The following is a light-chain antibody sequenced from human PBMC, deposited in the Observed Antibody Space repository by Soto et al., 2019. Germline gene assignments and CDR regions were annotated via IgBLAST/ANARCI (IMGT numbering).Light chain of an antibody. V-gene: IGKV1-39*01. J-gene: IGKJ2*01. CDR2: AAS. Sequence: DIQMTQSPYSLSAYAGDRVTITCRASQSIKTYVNWYQQEPGKAPRLLIYAASTLQRGVPSRFSGGGFGTDFTLTISGLQPEDVATYYCHQFYRPPRYTFGQGTKVEIK. CDR3: HQFYRPPRYT. CDR1: QSIKTY.